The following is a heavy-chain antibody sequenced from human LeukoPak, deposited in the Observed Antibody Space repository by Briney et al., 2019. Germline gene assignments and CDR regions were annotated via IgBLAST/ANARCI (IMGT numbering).Heavy chain of an antibody. V-gene: IGHV3-23*01. Sequence: GGSLRLSCAASGFTFSSYAMTWVRQAPGKGLEWVSGISGSGGSTYYADSVKGRFTSSRDDSKNTLYLQMNSLRAEDTAVYYCARGSSSSTYYYMDVWGKGTTVTVSS. CDR3: ARGSSSSTYYYMDV. CDR1: GFTFSSYA. CDR2: ISGSGGST. D-gene: IGHD2-2*01. J-gene: IGHJ6*03.